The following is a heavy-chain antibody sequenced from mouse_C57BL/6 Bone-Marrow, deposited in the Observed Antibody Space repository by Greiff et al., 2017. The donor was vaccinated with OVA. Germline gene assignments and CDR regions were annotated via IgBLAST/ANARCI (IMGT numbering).Heavy chain of an antibody. D-gene: IGHD1-1*01. Sequence: VQLQQSVAELVRPGASVKLSCTASGFNIKNTYMHWVKQRPEQGLEWIGRIDPANDNTKYAPKFQGKATMTADTSSNTAYLQLSSLSSEDTAVYCCARGNDGSCFYAMDYWGQGTSVTVSS. CDR1: GFNIKNTY. V-gene: IGHV14-3*01. CDR2: IDPANDNT. CDR3: ARGNDGSCFYAMDY. J-gene: IGHJ4*01.